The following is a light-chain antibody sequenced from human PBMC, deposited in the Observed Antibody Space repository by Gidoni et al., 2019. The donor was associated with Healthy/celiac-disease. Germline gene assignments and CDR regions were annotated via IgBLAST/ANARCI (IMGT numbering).Light chain of an antibody. CDR3: SSYAGSNNLV. Sequence: QSALTQPPSESGSPGPSVTISCTGTSSDVGGYNYVSWYQQHPGKAPKLMIYEVSKRPSGVPDRFSGSKSGNTASLTVSGLQAEDEADYYCSSYAGSNNLVFGGGTKLTVL. J-gene: IGLJ2*01. CDR2: EVS. CDR1: SSDVGGYNY. V-gene: IGLV2-8*01.